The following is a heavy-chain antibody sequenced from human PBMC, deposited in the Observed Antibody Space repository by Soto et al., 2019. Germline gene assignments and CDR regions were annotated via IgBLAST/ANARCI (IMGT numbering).Heavy chain of an antibody. Sequence: EVQLVESGGGLVQPGRSLRLSCAASGFTFDDYAMHWVRQAPGKGLEWVSGISWNSGSIGYADSVKGRFTISRDNAKNSLYLQMNSLRAEDTALYYCAKDTSSSWYNDFDYWGQGTLVTVSS. CDR3: AKDTSSSWYNDFDY. D-gene: IGHD6-13*01. V-gene: IGHV3-9*01. J-gene: IGHJ4*02. CDR1: GFTFDDYA. CDR2: ISWNSGSI.